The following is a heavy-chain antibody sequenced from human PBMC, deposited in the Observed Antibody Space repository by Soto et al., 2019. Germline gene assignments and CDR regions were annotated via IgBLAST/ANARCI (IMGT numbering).Heavy chain of an antibody. V-gene: IGHV4-59*01. Sequence: QVQLQESGPGLVKPSETLSLTCTVSGGSISSYYWSWIRQPPGKGLEWIGYIYYSGSTNYNPSLKSRVTISVDTSKIQFSLKLSSVTAADTAVHYCARGHEPLYCSGGSCYEFDYWGQGTLVTVSS. D-gene: IGHD2-15*01. CDR2: IYYSGST. J-gene: IGHJ4*02. CDR3: ARGHEPLYCSGGSCYEFDY. CDR1: GGSISSYY.